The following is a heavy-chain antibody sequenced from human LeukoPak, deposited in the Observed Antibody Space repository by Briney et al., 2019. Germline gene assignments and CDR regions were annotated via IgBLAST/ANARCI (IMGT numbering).Heavy chain of an antibody. V-gene: IGHV3-21*01. Sequence: GGSLRLSCAASGLTFSSYSMNWVRQAPGKGLEWVSSISFSSRYIYYEDSVKGRFTISRDNAKNSLSLLMNSLRAEDTAVYYCARKGIAVAGPFDYWGQGTLVTVSS. J-gene: IGHJ4*02. D-gene: IGHD6-19*01. CDR3: ARKGIAVAGPFDY. CDR1: GLTFSSYS. CDR2: ISFSSRYI.